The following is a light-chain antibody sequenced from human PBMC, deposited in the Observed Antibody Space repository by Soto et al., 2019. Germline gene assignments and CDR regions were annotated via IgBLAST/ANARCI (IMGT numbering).Light chain of an antibody. CDR3: QQYGRSPFT. Sequence: EIVLTQSPGTLSLSPGERATLSCRASQSIYLNALAWYQQKPGQTPRLLIYGASTRATDIPDRFSGSGSRTGFPLPNSRLEPENFAMYYCQQYGRSPFTFGPGNRVDLK. J-gene: IGKJ3*01. V-gene: IGKV3-20*01. CDR2: GAS. CDR1: QSIYLNA.